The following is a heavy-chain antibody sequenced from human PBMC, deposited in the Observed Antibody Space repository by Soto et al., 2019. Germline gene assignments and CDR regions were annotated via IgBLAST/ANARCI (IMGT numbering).Heavy chain of an antibody. Sequence: EVQLLESGGVLVQPGGSLRLSCAASGFTFSSYAMSWVRQAPGKGLEWVAGISGGGGTAYYADSVKGRFTISRDNPKNTLDLQMNRLRADDTDAYLCAKDLPSAGTNYRYFGPWGQGTLVTVSS. J-gene: IGHJ5*02. V-gene: IGHV3-23*01. CDR1: GFTFSSYA. CDR2: ISGGGGTA. CDR3: AKDLPSAGTNYRYFGP. D-gene: IGHD6-13*01.